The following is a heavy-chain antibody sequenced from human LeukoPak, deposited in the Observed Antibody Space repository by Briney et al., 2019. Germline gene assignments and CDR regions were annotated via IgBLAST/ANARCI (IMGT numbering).Heavy chain of an antibody. CDR1: GGSFSGYY. CDR2: INHSGST. Sequence: SETLSLTCAVYGGSFSGYYWSWIRQPPGKGLEWIGEINHSGSTNYNPSLKSRVTISVDTSKNQFSLKLSSVTAADTAVYYCARAVRDEWELPGAPYNWFDPWGQGTLVTVSS. CDR3: ARAVRDEWELPGAPYNWFDP. J-gene: IGHJ5*02. V-gene: IGHV4-34*01. D-gene: IGHD1-26*01.